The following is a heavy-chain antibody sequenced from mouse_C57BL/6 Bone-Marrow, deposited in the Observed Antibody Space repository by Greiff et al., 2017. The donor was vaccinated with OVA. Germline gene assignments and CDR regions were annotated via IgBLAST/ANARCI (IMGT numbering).Heavy chain of an antibody. V-gene: IGHV1-64*01. CDR1: GYTFTSYW. J-gene: IGHJ4*01. CDR2: IHPNSGST. CDR3: ARSLICAMDY. Sequence: QVQLQQPGAELVKPGASVKLSCKASGYTFTSYWMHWVKQRPGQGLEWIGMIHPNSGSTNYNEKFKSKATLTVDKSSSTAYMQRSSRTSEDSAVYYCARSLICAMDYWGQGTSVTVSS. D-gene: IGHD6-2*01.